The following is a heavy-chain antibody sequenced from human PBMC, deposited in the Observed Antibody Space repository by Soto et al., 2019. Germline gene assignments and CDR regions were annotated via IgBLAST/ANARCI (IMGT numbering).Heavy chain of an antibody. CDR1: GFTFSDYY. D-gene: IGHD6-6*01. Sequence: GGSLRLSCAASGFTFSDYYMSLIRQAPGKGLEWVSYISSSGSTIYYADSVKGRFTISRDNAKNSLYLQMNSLRAEDTAGYYCARPGSIAARQGAFDIWGQGRTVTVSS. J-gene: IGHJ3*02. CDR2: ISSSGSTI. V-gene: IGHV3-11*01. CDR3: ARPGSIAARQGAFDI.